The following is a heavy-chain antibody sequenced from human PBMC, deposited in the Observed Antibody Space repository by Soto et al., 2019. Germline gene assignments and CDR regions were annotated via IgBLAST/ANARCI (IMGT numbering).Heavy chain of an antibody. V-gene: IGHV4-30-4*02. CDR2: IYYSGST. CDR3: AREEWLVQGYYYYGMDV. Sequence: SDTLSLTCTISGRAIRSGDYYWSWIRQPPGKGLEWIGYIYYSGSTHYNPSLKSRVTISVDTSKNQFSLKLSSVTAADTAVYYCAREEWLVQGYYYYGMDVWGQGTTVT. J-gene: IGHJ6*02. CDR1: GRAIRSGDYY. D-gene: IGHD6-19*01.